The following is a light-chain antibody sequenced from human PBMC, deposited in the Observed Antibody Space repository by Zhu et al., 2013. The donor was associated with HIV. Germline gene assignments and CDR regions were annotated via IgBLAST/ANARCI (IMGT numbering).Light chain of an antibody. CDR3: QQYNSYSRYT. V-gene: IGKV1-5*03. CDR2: KVS. CDR1: QSLNNW. J-gene: IGKJ2*01. Sequence: DIQMTQSPSTLSSSVGDRVTITCRASQSLNNWLAWYQQKPGQAPRLLIYKVSTLESGVPSRFRGSGSGTEFTLTISSLQPDDFATYYCQQYNSYSRYTFGQGTKLEIK.